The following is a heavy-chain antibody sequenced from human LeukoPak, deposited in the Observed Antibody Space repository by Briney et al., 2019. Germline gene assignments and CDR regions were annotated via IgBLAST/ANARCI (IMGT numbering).Heavy chain of an antibody. D-gene: IGHD3-10*01. CDR2: INPSGGST. J-gene: IGHJ5*02. CDR1: GGTFISYA. CDR3: ARDPLERSTYYYGSGSPHWFDP. Sequence: ASVKVSCKASGGTFISYAISWVRQAPGQGLEWMGIINPSGGSTSYAQKFQGRVTMTRDTSTSTVYMELSSLRSEDTAVYYCARDPLERSTYYYGSGSPHWFDPWGQGTLVTVSS. V-gene: IGHV1-46*01.